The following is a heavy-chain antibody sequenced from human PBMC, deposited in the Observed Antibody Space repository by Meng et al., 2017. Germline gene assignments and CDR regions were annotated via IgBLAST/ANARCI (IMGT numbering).Heavy chain of an antibody. V-gene: IGHV3-66*02. CDR1: GVTVSSNY. J-gene: IGHJ5*02. D-gene: IGHD5-24*01. Sequence: VPLVESGGGLFQPGGSLRLSCAASGVTVSSNYMSWVRQAPGKGLEWVSVIYSGGSTYYADSVKGRFTISRDNSKNTLYLQMNSLRAEDTAVYYCARDRDGYNWFDPWGQGTLVTVSS. CDR2: IYSGGST. CDR3: ARDRDGYNWFDP.